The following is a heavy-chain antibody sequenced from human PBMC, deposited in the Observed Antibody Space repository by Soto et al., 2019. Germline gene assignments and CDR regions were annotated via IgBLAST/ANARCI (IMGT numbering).Heavy chain of an antibody. D-gene: IGHD3-10*01. V-gene: IGHV1-2*02. CDR3: ARDPPGYDGSWSKNWFDP. Sequence: GTSVKVTCKVAGYPFPFYYMHWVRQVPGQGLEWMGWINPNSGGKNYAQKLPGRVTMTRDTSISTAYMELSRLRSDDTAVYYCARDPPGYDGSWSKNWFDPWRQGTLVTVS. J-gene: IGHJ5*02. CDR1: GYPFPFYY. CDR2: INPNSGGK.